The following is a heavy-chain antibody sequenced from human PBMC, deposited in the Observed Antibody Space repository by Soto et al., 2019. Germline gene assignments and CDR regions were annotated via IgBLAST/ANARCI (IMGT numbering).Heavy chain of an antibody. CDR3: ARGNEGGVNIVATIISSNWYFDL. Sequence: QVQLVQSGAEVKKPGASVKVSCKASGYTFTSYDINWVRQATGQGLEWMGWMNPNSGNTGYAQKFQGRVTMTRNTSISTAYMELSSLRSEDTAVYYCARGNEGGVNIVATIISSNWYFDLWGRGTLVTVSS. V-gene: IGHV1-8*01. J-gene: IGHJ2*01. D-gene: IGHD5-12*01. CDR1: GYTFTSYD. CDR2: MNPNSGNT.